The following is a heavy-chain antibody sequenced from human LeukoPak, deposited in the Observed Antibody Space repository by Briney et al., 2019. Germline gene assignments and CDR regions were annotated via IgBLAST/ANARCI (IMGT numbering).Heavy chain of an antibody. Sequence: GASVKVSCKASGYTFTAYYINWVRQAPGQGLEWVGRINPNSGGTNYAQKFQGRVTMTRDTSISTTYMELSRLRSDDTAVYYCARELGLGIMVRGFIRWGQGTLVTVSS. CDR1: GYTFTAYY. CDR2: INPNSGGT. D-gene: IGHD3-10*01. V-gene: IGHV1-2*06. CDR3: ARELGLGIMVRGFIR. J-gene: IGHJ4*02.